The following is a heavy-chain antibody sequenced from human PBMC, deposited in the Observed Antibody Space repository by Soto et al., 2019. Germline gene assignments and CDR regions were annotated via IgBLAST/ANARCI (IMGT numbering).Heavy chain of an antibody. CDR1: GLSLSTRGVA. D-gene: IGHD5-12*01. CDR3: AHRPRGYAYYFDY. V-gene: IGHV2-5*02. J-gene: IGHJ4*02. CDR2: IYWDEDK. Sequence: QITLKESGPTLVKPTQTLTLTCTFSGLSLSTRGVAVGWFRQPPGKALEWLALIYWDEDKWYSPSLKSRLTTTDVAPKNQVVLAMANMDPVDTATYYCAHRPRGYAYYFDYWGQGTLVTVSS.